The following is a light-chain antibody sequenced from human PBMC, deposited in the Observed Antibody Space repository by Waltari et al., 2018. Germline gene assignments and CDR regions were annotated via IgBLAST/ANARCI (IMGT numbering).Light chain of an antibody. CDR1: NSDIGSFNL. J-gene: IGLJ3*02. V-gene: IGLV2-23*02. Sequence: QSALTQPASVSGSPGQSITISCTGSNSDIGSFNLVSWYQQLSNTAPELLIYETTKGPWGVSERISGSQSGNTASLTISGLQTEDEADYYCCSYAGHSTFVFGGGTRLTVL. CDR3: CSYAGHSTFV. CDR2: ETT.